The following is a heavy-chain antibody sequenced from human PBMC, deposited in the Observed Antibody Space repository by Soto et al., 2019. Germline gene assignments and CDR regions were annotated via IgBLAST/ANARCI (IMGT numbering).Heavy chain of an antibody. CDR2: ISYSGNT. V-gene: IGHV4-39*01. CDR1: GGSISKINSY. D-gene: IGHD6-19*01. CDR3: AADGAASAWFFY. Sequence: PSETLSLPCPVSGGSISKINSYWGLIRQPPGKGLEWIGSISYSGNTFYNPSLKSRVTISVDPSKNQFSLNLNSVTAADTAIYYCAADGAASAWFFYWGQGTLVTVYS. J-gene: IGHJ4*02.